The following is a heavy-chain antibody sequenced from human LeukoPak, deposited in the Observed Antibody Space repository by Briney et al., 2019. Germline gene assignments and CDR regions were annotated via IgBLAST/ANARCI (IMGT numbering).Heavy chain of an antibody. Sequence: GGSLRLSCAASGFTFSSYGMHWVRQAPGKGLEWVAVISYDGSNKYYADSVKGRFTISSDNSKNTLYLQMNSLRAEDTAVYYCAKDLYNWNDFFDYWGQGTLVTVSS. J-gene: IGHJ4*02. CDR3: AKDLYNWNDFFDY. CDR2: ISYDGSNK. D-gene: IGHD1-1*01. CDR1: GFTFSSYG. V-gene: IGHV3-30*18.